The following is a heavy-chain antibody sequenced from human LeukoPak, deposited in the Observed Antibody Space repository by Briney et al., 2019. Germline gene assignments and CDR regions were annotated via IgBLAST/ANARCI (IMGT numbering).Heavy chain of an antibody. V-gene: IGHV3-48*03. Sequence: GGSLRLSCAASGFTFSSYEMNWVRQAPGKGLEWVSYISSSGNTIYYADSVKGGFTISRDNAKNSLYLQMNSLRAEDTAVYYCARDCSSTSCYVTGYYGMDVWGQGTTVTVSS. CDR1: GFTFSSYE. D-gene: IGHD2-2*01. CDR2: ISSSGNTI. CDR3: ARDCSSTSCYVTGYYGMDV. J-gene: IGHJ6*02.